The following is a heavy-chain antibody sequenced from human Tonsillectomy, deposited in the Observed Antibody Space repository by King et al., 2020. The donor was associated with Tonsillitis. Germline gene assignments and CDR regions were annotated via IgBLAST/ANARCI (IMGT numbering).Heavy chain of an antibody. CDR2: ISYDGSNK. Sequence: VQLVESGGGVVQPGRSLRLSCAASGFTFSSYGMHWVRQAPGKGLEWVAVISYDGSNKYYADSVKGRFTISRDNSKNTLYLQMNSLRAEDTAVYYCANDDSITMSYWGQGTLVTVSS. J-gene: IGHJ4*02. CDR3: ANDDSITMSY. CDR1: GFTFSSYG. D-gene: IGHD3-10*02. V-gene: IGHV3-30*18.